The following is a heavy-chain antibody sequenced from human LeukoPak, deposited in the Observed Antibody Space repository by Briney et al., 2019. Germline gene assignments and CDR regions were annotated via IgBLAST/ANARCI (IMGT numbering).Heavy chain of an antibody. J-gene: IGHJ4*02. CDR3: AKRKQQWVAPIDY. Sequence: GGSLRLSCAASGFTFSTYAMSWVRQAPGKGLEWVSSISGSGGSIYYLDSVKGRFTVSRDNSKSTLYLEMNSLGVEDTAVYYCAKRKQQWVAPIDYWGQGTLVTVSS. D-gene: IGHD6-19*01. V-gene: IGHV3-23*01. CDR1: GFTFSTYA. CDR2: ISGSGGSI.